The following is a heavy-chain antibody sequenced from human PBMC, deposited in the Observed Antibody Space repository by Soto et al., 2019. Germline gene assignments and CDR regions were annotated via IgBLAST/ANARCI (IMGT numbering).Heavy chain of an antibody. J-gene: IGHJ4*02. CDR2: IYYTGTA. CDR3: ARTFCGSDCYSED. Sequence: SETLSLTCSVSGGSVSSGDHFWSWIRQPPGKGLEWIGYIYYTGTANYDLSLRSRVTISLDMSKNQFSLNLKPVAAADTAVYYCARTFCGSDCYSEDWGRGTLVTVSS. CDR1: GGSVSSGDHF. V-gene: IGHV4-61*08. D-gene: IGHD2-21*02.